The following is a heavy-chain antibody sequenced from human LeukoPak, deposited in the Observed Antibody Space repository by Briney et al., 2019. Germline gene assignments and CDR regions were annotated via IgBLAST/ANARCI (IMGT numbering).Heavy chain of an antibody. D-gene: IGHD3-10*01. CDR1: GGSISRGDYF. V-gene: IGHV4-39*07. Sequence: SETLSLTCSVSGGSISRGDYFWRWLRQPPGKGLEWIESIYYSGSTYYNPSLKSRVTISVDTSKNQFSLKLSSVTAADTAVYYCARGSMVRGVTSAVDYWGQGTLVTVSS. CDR2: IYYSGST. J-gene: IGHJ4*02. CDR3: ARGSMVRGVTSAVDY.